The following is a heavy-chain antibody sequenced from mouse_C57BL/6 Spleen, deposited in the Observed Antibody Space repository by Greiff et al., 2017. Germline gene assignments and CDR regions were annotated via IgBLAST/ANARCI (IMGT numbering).Heavy chain of an antibody. CDR2: ISSGSSTI. CDR1: GFTFSDYG. D-gene: IGHD2-5*01. J-gene: IGHJ4*01. Sequence: EVQLLESGGGLVKPGGPLKLSCAASGFTFSDYGMHWVRQAPEKGLEWVAYISSGSSTIYYADTVKGRFTISRDNAKNTLFLQMTSLRSEDTAMYYCARDYYSNYEGVMDYWGQGTSVTVSS. V-gene: IGHV5-17*01. CDR3: ARDYYSNYEGVMDY.